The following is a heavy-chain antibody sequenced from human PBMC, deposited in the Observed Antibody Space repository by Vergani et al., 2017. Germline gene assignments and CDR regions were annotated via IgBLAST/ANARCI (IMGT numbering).Heavy chain of an antibody. CDR2: INHSGST. V-gene: IGHV4-34*01. D-gene: IGHD3-3*01. Sequence: QVQLQQWGAGLLKPSETLSLTCAVYGGSFSGYYWSWIRQPPGKGLEWIGEINHSGSTNYNPSLKSRVTISVDTSKNQFSLKLSSVTAADTAVYYCARGLRWGTIFGVPTLWFDPWGQGTLVTVSS. J-gene: IGHJ5*02. CDR1: GGSFSGYY. CDR3: ARGLRWGTIFGVPTLWFDP.